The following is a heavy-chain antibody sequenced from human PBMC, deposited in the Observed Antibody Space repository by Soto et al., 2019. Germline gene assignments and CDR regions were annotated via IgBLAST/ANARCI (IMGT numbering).Heavy chain of an antibody. V-gene: IGHV4-31*03. Sequence: QVQLQESGPGLVKPSQTLSLTCTVSGGSISSGGYYWSWIRQHPGKGLEWIGYIYYSGSTYYNPSLKSRVTISVDTSKNQFSLKLRSGTAADTAVYYCAREKSDQEYDSSGYYYEDWGQGTLVTVSS. J-gene: IGHJ4*02. CDR3: AREKSDQEYDSSGYYYED. D-gene: IGHD3-22*01. CDR2: IYYSGST. CDR1: GGSISSGGYY.